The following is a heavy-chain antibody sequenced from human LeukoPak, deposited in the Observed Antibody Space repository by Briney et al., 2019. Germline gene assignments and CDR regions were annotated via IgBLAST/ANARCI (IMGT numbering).Heavy chain of an antibody. D-gene: IGHD3-3*01. CDR3: AREEAFQLEASLDQ. V-gene: IGHV3-33*01. J-gene: IGHJ4*02. CDR1: GFTFGDFG. Sequence: GRSLRLSCAAAGFTFGDFGIHWVRQAPGKGLEWVALIWKDGSDEFYADSVKGRFAISRDNSRNTLSLQMNSLRGEDTAVYYCAREEAFQLEASLDQWGQGTLVTVSS. CDR2: IWKDGSDE.